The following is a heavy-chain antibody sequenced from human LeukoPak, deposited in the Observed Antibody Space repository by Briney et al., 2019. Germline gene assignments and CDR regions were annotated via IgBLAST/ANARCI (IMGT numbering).Heavy chain of an antibody. CDR2: IDWDDDE. CDR3: ARTVKGTYGSGSKDRENFYHVDV. Sequence: SGPALVKPTQTLTLTCTFSGFSLTTTGMCVSWIRQPPGKALEWLARIDWDDDEYYSPTLQTRLSISKDTSKNQVALTMTNMGPVDTATYYCARTVKGTYGSGSKDRENFYHVDVWGQGTTVTVSS. V-gene: IGHV2-70*11. CDR1: GFSLTTTGMC. D-gene: IGHD3-10*01. J-gene: IGHJ6*02.